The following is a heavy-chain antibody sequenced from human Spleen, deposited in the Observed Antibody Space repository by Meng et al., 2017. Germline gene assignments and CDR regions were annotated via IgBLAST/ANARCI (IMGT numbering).Heavy chain of an antibody. D-gene: IGHD5-12*01. CDR1: GGSISNYY. Sequence: SETLSLTCTVSGGSISNYYWNWIRQSPGKGVEWIGYIYYSGSTKYNPSLKSRVTMSVDTSKNQFSLNLSSVTAADTAAYYCARAERGYSGYAINYYFDYWGQGTLVTVSS. CDR2: IYYSGST. V-gene: IGHV4-59*01. CDR3: ARAERGYSGYAINYYFDY. J-gene: IGHJ4*02.